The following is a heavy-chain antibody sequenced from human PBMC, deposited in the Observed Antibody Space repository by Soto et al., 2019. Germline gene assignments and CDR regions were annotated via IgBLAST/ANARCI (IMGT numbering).Heavy chain of an antibody. CDR3: VRGASLNFDY. V-gene: IGHV3-20*04. D-gene: IGHD1-26*01. CDR1: GFTFDDYG. J-gene: IGHJ4*02. CDR2: VNWNGGST. Sequence: EGQLVESGGGVLRPGGSLRLSCAASGFTFDDYGMSWARQAPGKGLEWVSGVNWNGGSTGYADSVKGRFTISRDNAKNSLYLQMNSLRAEDTAFYYCVRGASLNFDYWGQGTLVTVSS.